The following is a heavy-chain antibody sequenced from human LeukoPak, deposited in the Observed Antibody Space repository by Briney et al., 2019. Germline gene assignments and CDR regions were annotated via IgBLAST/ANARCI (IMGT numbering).Heavy chain of an antibody. J-gene: IGHJ5*02. CDR3: ARLAGEDLWFGELDWFDP. V-gene: IGHV4-38-2*02. D-gene: IGHD3-10*01. CDR2: IYHSGIT. CDR1: GYSISSGYY. Sequence: SETLSLTCNVSGYSISSGYYWGWIRQPPGKGLEWIGSIYHSGITYYNSSLKSRVTISVDTSKNQFSLKLSSVTAADTAVYYCARLAGEDLWFGELDWFDPWGQGTLVTVSS.